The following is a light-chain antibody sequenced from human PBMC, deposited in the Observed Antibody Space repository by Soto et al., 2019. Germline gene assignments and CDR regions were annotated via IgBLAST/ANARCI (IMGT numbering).Light chain of an antibody. CDR3: QTWGSGPLV. V-gene: IGLV4-69*01. J-gene: IGLJ2*01. CDR1: SGHSSYA. CDR2: VDSDGSH. Sequence: QLVLTQSPSASASLGASVKLTCTLSSGHSSYAIAWHQQQPEKGPRFLMKVDSDGSHNKGDGIPDRFSGSSSGAERYLTISSLQSEDEADYYCQTWGSGPLVFGGGTKLNVL.